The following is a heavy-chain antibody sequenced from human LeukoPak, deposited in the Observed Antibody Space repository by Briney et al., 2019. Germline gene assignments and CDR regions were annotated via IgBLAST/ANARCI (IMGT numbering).Heavy chain of an antibody. V-gene: IGHV3-11*01. J-gene: IGHJ4*02. Sequence: PGGSLRLSCAASGFTFSDYYMSWIRQAPGKGLEWVSYISSSGSTIYYADSVKGRFTISRDNSKNTLYLQMNSLRAEDTAVYYCAKGALDSSGYRFDYWGQGTLVTVSS. CDR3: AKGALDSSGYRFDY. D-gene: IGHD3-22*01. CDR2: ISSSGSTI. CDR1: GFTFSDYY.